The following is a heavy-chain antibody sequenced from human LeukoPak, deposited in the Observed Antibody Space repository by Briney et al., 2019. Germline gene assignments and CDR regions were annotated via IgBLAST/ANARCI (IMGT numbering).Heavy chain of an antibody. CDR3: ARVGATRCFHF. CDR1: GFTFSSYW. CDR2: IKEDGSEK. V-gene: IGHV3-7*01. J-gene: IGHJ4*02. Sequence: PGGSLRLLCAASGFTFSSYWMTWVRQAPGKGLEWVANIKEDGSEKFYVDSVKGRFTISRDNAKNSVFLQMNSLRGDDTAVYYCARVGATRCFHFWGQGILVTVSS. D-gene: IGHD6-6*01.